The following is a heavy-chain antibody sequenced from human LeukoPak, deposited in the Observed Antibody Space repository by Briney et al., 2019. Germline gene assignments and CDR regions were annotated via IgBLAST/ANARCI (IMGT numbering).Heavy chain of an antibody. CDR3: ARSISPSSITMVRGVNYYFDY. V-gene: IGHV4-34*01. D-gene: IGHD3-10*01. J-gene: IGHJ4*02. Sequence: SETLSLTCAVYGGSFSGYYWSWIRQPPGKGLEWIGEINHSRSTNYNPSLKSRVTISVDTSKNQFSLKLSSVTAADTAVYYCARSISPSSITMVRGVNYYFDYWGQGTLVTVSS. CDR2: INHSRST. CDR1: GGSFSGYY.